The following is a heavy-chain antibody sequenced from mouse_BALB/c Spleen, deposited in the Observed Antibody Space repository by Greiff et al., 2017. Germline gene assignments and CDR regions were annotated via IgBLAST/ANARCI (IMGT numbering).Heavy chain of an antibody. Sequence: VQLQQSGAELMKPGASVKISCKATGYTFSSYWIEWVKQRPGHGLEWIGEILPGSGSTNYNEKFKGKATFTADTSSNTAYMQLSSLTSEDSAVYYCARPYYYGSRYYAMDYWGQGTSVTVSS. J-gene: IGHJ4*01. CDR2: ILPGSGST. V-gene: IGHV1-9*01. CDR3: ARPYYYGSRYYAMDY. CDR1: GYTFSSYW. D-gene: IGHD1-1*01.